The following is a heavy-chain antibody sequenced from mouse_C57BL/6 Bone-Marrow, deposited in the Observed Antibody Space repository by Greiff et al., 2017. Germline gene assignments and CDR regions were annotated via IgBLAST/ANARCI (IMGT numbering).Heavy chain of an antibody. D-gene: IGHD1-1*01. J-gene: IGHJ4*01. CDR2: ISSGSSTL. V-gene: IGHV5-17*01. CDR1: GFTFSDSG. CDR3: ARPGYYGSPYYYAMDY. Sequence: EVQGVESGGGLVKPGGSLKLSCAASGFTFSDSGMHWVRQAPEKGLEWVAYISSGSSTLYYAATVKGRFTISRDNAKNTLFLQMTSLRSEDTAMYYWARPGYYGSPYYYAMDYWGQGISVTVSS.